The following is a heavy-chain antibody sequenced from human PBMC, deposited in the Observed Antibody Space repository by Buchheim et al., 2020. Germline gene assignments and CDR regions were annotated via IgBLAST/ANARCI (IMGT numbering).Heavy chain of an antibody. Sequence: QVQLVESGGGVVQPGRSLRLSCAASGFTFSSYAMHWVRQAPGKGLEWVAVISYDGSNKYYADSVKGRFTISRDNSKKTLYLQMNSLRAEDTAVYYCASGVSGSSRGGDYWGQGTL. J-gene: IGHJ4*02. CDR2: ISYDGSNK. CDR3: ASGVSGSSRGGDY. CDR1: GFTFSSYA. V-gene: IGHV3-30*04. D-gene: IGHD1-26*01.